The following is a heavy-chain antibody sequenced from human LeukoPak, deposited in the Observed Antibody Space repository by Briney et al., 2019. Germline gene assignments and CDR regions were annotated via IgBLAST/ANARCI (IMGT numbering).Heavy chain of an antibody. V-gene: IGHV1-18*01. CDR3: ARDSPDWYSSSWFAGYYYYYYMDV. CDR2: ISAYNGNT. J-gene: IGHJ6*03. D-gene: IGHD6-13*01. Sequence: ASVEVSCKASGYTFTSYGISWVRQAPGQGLEWMGWISAYNGNTNYAQKLQGRVTMTTDTSTSTAYMELRSLRSDDTAVYYCARDSPDWYSSSWFAGYYYYYYMDVWGKGTTVTVSS. CDR1: GYTFTSYG.